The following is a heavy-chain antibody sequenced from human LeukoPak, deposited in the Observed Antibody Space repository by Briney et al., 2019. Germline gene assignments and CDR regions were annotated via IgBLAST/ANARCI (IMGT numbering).Heavy chain of an antibody. V-gene: IGHV3-30*18. J-gene: IGHJ4*02. CDR3: AKDPRRYSRTGGYFDY. D-gene: IGHD6-13*01. CDR2: ISYDGSHK. Sequence: PGRSLRLSCAASGFTFSNYGMHWVRQAPGKGLEWVAFISYDGSHKYYADSVKGRFTISRDNSKNTLYLQMNSLRAEDTAVYYCAKDPRRYSRTGGYFDYWGQGTLVTVSS. CDR1: GFTFSNYG.